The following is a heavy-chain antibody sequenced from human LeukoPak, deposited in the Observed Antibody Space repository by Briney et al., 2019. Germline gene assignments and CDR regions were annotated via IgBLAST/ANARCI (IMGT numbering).Heavy chain of an antibody. Sequence: GASVKVSCKASGYTFTGYYMHWVRRAPGQGLEWMGWINPNSGGTNYAQKFQGRVTMTRDTSISTAYMELSRLRSDDTAVYYCARDNGATVTTVNPYYYYMDVWGKGTTVTVSS. CDR3: ARDNGATVTTVNPYYYYMDV. D-gene: IGHD4-17*01. CDR2: INPNSGGT. CDR1: GYTFTGYY. J-gene: IGHJ6*03. V-gene: IGHV1-2*02.